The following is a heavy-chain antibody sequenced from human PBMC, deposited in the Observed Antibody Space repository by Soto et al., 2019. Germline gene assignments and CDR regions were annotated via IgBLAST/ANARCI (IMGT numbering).Heavy chain of an antibody. CDR2: ISASGSTT. D-gene: IGHD3-16*01. CDR3: GKDQNGNYVGGFEF. Sequence: PGGSLRLSCAASGFTFNNYAMSWVRQAPGKGLEWVSGISASGSTTFYADSVKGRFTVSRDFSKNTLSLQMDSLRAEDTAVYFCGKDQNGNYVGGFEFWGPGTMVTVSS. V-gene: IGHV3-23*01. CDR1: GFTFNNYA. J-gene: IGHJ3*01.